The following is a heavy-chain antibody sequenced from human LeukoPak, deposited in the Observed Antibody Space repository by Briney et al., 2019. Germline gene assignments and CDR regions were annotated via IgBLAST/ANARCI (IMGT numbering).Heavy chain of an antibody. CDR1: GYTFTSYG. J-gene: IGHJ6*02. CDR3: ARDLARENYYYYGMDV. CDR2: ISAYNGNT. Sequence: ASVKVSCKASGYTFTSYGISWVRQAPGQGLEWMGWISAYNGNTNYAQKLQGRVTMTTDTSTSTAYMELRSLRSDDTAVYYCARDLARENYYYYGMDVWGQGTTVTVSS. D-gene: IGHD3-3*02. V-gene: IGHV1-18*01.